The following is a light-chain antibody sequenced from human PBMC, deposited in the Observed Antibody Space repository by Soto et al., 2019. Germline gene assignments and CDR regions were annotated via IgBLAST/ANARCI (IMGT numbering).Light chain of an antibody. CDR3: QSYDSSVTGSPV. CDR2: GNI. CDR1: GSNIGAGYA. Sequence: QPVLTQPPSVSGAPGQRVTISCTGAGSNIGAGYAVHWYQQLPGTAPKLLIYGNINRPSGVPDRFFGSKSGSSASLTINGLQAEDEGDYYCQSYDSSVTGSPVFAGGTKVTVL. J-gene: IGLJ3*02. V-gene: IGLV1-40*01.